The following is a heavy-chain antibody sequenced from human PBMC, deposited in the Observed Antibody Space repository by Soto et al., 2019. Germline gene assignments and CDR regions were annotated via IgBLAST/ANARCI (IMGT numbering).Heavy chain of an antibody. CDR3: ATLLRFFGP. V-gene: IGHV4-30-4*01. CDR2: IHYSGST. D-gene: IGHD3-3*01. J-gene: IGHJ5*02. Sequence: SLTCTVSGGSISSGDYYWSWIRQPPGKGLEWIGYIHYSGSTYYNPSLKSRITISVEKSKNQFSLKLSSVTAADTAVYYCATLLRFFGPWGQGILVTAPQ. CDR1: GGSISSGDYY.